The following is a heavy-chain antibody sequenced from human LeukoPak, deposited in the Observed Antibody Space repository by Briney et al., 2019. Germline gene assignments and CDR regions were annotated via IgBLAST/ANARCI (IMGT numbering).Heavy chain of an antibody. J-gene: IGHJ4*02. D-gene: IGHD6-19*01. Sequence: PGGSLRLSCAASGFTFSSYGMHWVRQAPGKGLEWVSYISSSSSNIYHADSVKGRFTISRDNAKNSLHLQMNSLRAEDTAVYYCARVGRSGWTVDYWGLGTLVTVSS. CDR1: GFTFSSYG. V-gene: IGHV3-48*04. CDR2: ISSSSSNI. CDR3: ARVGRSGWTVDY.